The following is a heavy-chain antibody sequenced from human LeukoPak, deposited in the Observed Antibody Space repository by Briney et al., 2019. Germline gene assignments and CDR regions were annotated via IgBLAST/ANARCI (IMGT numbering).Heavy chain of an antibody. CDR2: IHYSGST. CDR3: AESRGF. V-gene: IGHV4-59*01. CDR1: GGSISSYY. Sequence: PSETLSLTCTVSGGSISSYYWSWIRQPPGKGLEWIGYIHYSGSTNYNPSLKSRVTISVDTSKNQFSLKPSSVTAADTAVYYCAESRGFWGQGTLVTVSS. J-gene: IGHJ4*02.